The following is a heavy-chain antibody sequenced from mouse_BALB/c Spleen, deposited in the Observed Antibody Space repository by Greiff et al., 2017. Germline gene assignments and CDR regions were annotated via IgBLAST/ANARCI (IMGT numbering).Heavy chain of an antibody. Sequence: QVQLQQSGTVLARPGASVKMSCKASGYSFTSYWMHWVKQRPGQGLEWIGAIYPGDGDTRYTQKFKGKATLTADKSSSTAYMQLSSLASEDSAVYYCARSGLLPAWFAYWGQGTLVTVSA. CDR3: ARSGLLPAWFAY. V-gene: IGHV1-87*01. CDR2: IYPGDGDT. D-gene: IGHD2-3*01. CDR1: GYSFTSYW. J-gene: IGHJ3*01.